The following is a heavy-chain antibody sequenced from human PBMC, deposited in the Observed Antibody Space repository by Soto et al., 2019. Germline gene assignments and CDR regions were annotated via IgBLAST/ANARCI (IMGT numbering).Heavy chain of an antibody. J-gene: IGHJ6*02. Sequence: QVQLQESGPGLVKPSGTLSLTCAVSGGSISSSNWWSWVRQPPGKGLEWIGEIYHSGSTNYNPSLKSRDTISVDKSKNQFSLKLGSVTAADTAVYYCARVSGSYYDGMDVWGQGTTVTVSS. CDR3: ARVSGSYYDGMDV. CDR1: GGSISSSNW. CDR2: IYHSGST. D-gene: IGHD1-26*01. V-gene: IGHV4-4*02.